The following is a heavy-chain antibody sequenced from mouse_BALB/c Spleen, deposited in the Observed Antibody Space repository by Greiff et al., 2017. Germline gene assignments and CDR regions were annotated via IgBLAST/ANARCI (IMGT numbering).Heavy chain of an antibody. Sequence: QVQLKESGPGLVAPSQSLSITCTASGFSLTSYGVHWVRQPPGKGLEWLGVIWAGGSTNYNSALMSRLSISKDNSKSQVFLKMNSLQTDDTAMDYCARDGNYDYAMDYWGQGTSVTVSS. J-gene: IGHJ4*01. V-gene: IGHV2-9*02. CDR2: IWAGGST. D-gene: IGHD2-1*01. CDR3: ARDGNYDYAMDY. CDR1: GFSLTSYG.